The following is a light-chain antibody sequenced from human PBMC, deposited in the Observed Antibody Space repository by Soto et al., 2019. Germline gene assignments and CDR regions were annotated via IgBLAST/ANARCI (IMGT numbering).Light chain of an antibody. CDR1: QDISTS. CDR2: DAS. J-gene: IGKJ2*01. CDR3: QQYENVPT. V-gene: IGKV1-33*01. Sequence: DIQLTQSPSSLSASIGDSVTITCQASQDISTSLNWYHRRPGKAPKLLITDASTLQTGVPPRFRGSGAGTDLSFTISRLPPEDFGEYYCQQYENVPTFGQGTKVKIK.